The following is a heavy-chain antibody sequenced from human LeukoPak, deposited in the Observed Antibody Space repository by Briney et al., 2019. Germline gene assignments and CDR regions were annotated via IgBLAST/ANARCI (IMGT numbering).Heavy chain of an antibody. CDR2: IIPIFGTA. Sequence: SVKVSCKASGGTFSSYAISWVRQAPGQGLEWMGRIIPIFGTANYAQKFQGRTTITTDESTSTAYMELSSLRSEDTAVYYCARDGSGYYPLVAFDIWGQGTMVTVSS. J-gene: IGHJ3*02. D-gene: IGHD3-3*01. CDR3: ARDGSGYYPLVAFDI. CDR1: GGTFSSYA. V-gene: IGHV1-69*05.